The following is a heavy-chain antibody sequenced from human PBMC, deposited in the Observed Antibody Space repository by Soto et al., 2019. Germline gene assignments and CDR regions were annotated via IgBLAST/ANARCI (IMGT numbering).Heavy chain of an antibody. CDR3: ARDFILYY. Sequence: EVQLVESGGGLVQPGGSLRLSCAASGFNFSTYWMTWVRQAPGKGLEWVANIKEDGREKYYVDSVKGRFAISRDNAKNSEYLQMNSLRAEYMGVYYCARDFILYYWGQGTLVSVSS. V-gene: IGHV3-7*03. CDR1: GFNFSTYW. J-gene: IGHJ4*02. D-gene: IGHD3-16*01. CDR2: IKEDGREK.